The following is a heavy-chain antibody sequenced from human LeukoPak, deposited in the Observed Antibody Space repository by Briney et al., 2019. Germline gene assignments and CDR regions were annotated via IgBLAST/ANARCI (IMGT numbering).Heavy chain of an antibody. CDR1: GFTSDDYG. J-gene: IGHJ4*02. Sequence: LPGGSLRLSCAVSGFTSDDYGMSWVRQAPGKGLEWVSGINWNVGSTGYADSVKGRFTISRENAKNSLYWQMNSLEPEATVLFYCARDGHYYGSGSYGWGKGTLVTVSS. D-gene: IGHD3-10*01. CDR3: ARDGHYYGSGSYG. CDR2: INWNVGST. V-gene: IGHV3-20*04.